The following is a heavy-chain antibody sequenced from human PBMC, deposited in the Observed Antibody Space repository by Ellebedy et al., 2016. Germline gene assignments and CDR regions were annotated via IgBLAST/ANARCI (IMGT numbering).Heavy chain of an antibody. D-gene: IGHD4-17*01. V-gene: IGHV3-23*01. CDR3: RQGHYADL. J-gene: IGHJ4*02. CDR2: ISAGGDDT. CDR1: GIRFGDFF. Sequence: GGSLRLXXATSGIRFGDFFMSWVRQAPGKGLQWVSTISAGGDDTYLADSVKGRFTISRDTSKNSVYLRMNNLRVEDTAVYYCRQGHYADLWGQGTLVTVSS.